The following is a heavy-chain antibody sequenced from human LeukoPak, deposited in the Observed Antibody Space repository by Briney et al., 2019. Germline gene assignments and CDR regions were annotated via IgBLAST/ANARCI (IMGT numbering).Heavy chain of an antibody. Sequence: GGSLRLSCAASGFTFSSYAMHWVRQAQGKGLEYVSAISSNGGSTYYANSVKGRFTISRDNSKNTLYLQMGSLRAEDMAVYYCARAGCSSTSCYIPLYYYYYMDVWGKGTTVTVSS. J-gene: IGHJ6*03. CDR2: ISSNGGST. CDR3: ARAGCSSTSCYIPLYYYYYMDV. D-gene: IGHD2-2*02. CDR1: GFTFSSYA. V-gene: IGHV3-64*01.